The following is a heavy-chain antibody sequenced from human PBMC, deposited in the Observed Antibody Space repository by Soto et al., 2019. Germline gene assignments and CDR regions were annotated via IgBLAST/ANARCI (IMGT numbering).Heavy chain of an antibody. D-gene: IGHD6-19*01. CDR1: GFTFSSYS. V-gene: IGHV3-48*02. J-gene: IGHJ4*02. CDR2: ISSFSSTI. CDR3: AREGIAVRGFDY. Sequence: EVQLVESGGGLVQPGGSLRLSCAASGFTFSSYSMNWVRQAPGKGLEWVSYISSFSSTIYYADSVKGRFTISRDNAKNSLYLPMNSLRDEDNAVYYCAREGIAVRGFDYWGQGTLVTVSS.